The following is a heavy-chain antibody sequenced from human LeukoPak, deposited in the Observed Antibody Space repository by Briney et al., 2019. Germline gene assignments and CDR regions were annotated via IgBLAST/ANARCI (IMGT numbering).Heavy chain of an antibody. CDR2: ISSTGGTI. V-gene: IGHV3-48*03. J-gene: IGHJ3*02. Sequence: RGSLRHSCAASGFTLSSYEMNTVRQGPRKGGEWVSYISSTGGTIYYADFVKGRFTISRDNAKNSLYLQMNSLRAEDTAVYYCARPTGNAFDIWGQGTMVTVSS. CDR3: ARPTGNAFDI. CDR1: GFTLSSYE. D-gene: IGHD1-1*01.